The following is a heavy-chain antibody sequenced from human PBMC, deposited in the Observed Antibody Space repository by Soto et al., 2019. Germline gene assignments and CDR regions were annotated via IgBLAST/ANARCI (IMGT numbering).Heavy chain of an antibody. J-gene: IGHJ4*02. CDR2: INHSGST. CDR1: GGSFSGYY. CDR3: ARGWGQQLVPGY. D-gene: IGHD6-13*01. Sequence: SETLSLTCAVYGGSFSGYYWSWIRQPPGKGLEWIGEINHSGSTNYNPSLKSRVTISVDTSKNQFSLKLGSVTAADTAVYYCARGWGQQLVPGYWGQGTLVTVSS. V-gene: IGHV4-34*01.